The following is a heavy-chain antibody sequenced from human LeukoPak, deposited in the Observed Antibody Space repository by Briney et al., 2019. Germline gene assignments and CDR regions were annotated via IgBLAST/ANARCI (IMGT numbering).Heavy chain of an antibody. V-gene: IGHV1-2*02. D-gene: IGHD3-22*01. Sequence: ASVKVSCKTSGYPFRNYDINWVRQATGQGLEWMGWINPNSGGTNYAETFQGRVTMTRDTSISTAYMELSRPRSDDTAVYYCARSGERDYYDSSGYYYGYWGQGTLVTVSS. CDR1: GYPFRNYD. CDR3: ARSGERDYYDSSGYYYGY. J-gene: IGHJ4*02. CDR2: INPNSGGT.